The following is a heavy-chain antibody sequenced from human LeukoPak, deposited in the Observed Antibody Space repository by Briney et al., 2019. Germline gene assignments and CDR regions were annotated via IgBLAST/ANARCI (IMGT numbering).Heavy chain of an antibody. Sequence: PGGFLRLSCATSGFTFSDYNMNWVRQAPGKGLEWVSSVSYSSTYIDYADSVKGRFIISRDNAKNSLYLEMNSLRAEDTAVYYCARGPDYYYDSSGSFDYWGQGTLVTVSS. CDR2: VSYSSTYI. CDR3: ARGPDYYYDSSGSFDY. V-gene: IGHV3-21*01. CDR1: GFTFSDYN. D-gene: IGHD3-22*01. J-gene: IGHJ4*02.